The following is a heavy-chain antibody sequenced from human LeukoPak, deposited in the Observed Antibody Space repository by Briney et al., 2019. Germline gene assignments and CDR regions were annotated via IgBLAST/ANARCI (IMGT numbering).Heavy chain of an antibody. V-gene: IGHV3-30-3*01. CDR1: GLTNGGYA. CDR3: AWGGGLDV. D-gene: IGHD3-16*01. CDR2: ISYDGSNK. J-gene: IGHJ6*02. Sequence: AGGSLRLSCTAPGLTNGGYAMSWFRQAPGKGLEWVAVISYDGSNKYYADSVKGRFTISRDNAKNSLYLQMSNLRAEDTAVYFCAWGGGLDVWGQGATVTVSS.